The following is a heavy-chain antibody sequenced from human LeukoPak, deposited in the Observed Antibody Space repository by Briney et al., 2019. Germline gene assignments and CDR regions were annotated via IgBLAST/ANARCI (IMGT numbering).Heavy chain of an antibody. J-gene: IGHJ5*02. D-gene: IGHD2-2*01. CDR2: IYYSGST. CDR3: ARVRFPYCSSTSCWGVDWFDP. Sequence: PSQTLSLTCTVSGGSISSGGYYWSWIRQPPGKGLEWIGYIYYSGSTYYNPSLKSRVTISVDTSKNQFSLKLSSVTAADTAVYYCARVRFPYCSSTSCWGVDWFDPWGQGTLVTGSS. V-gene: IGHV4-30-4*08. CDR1: GGSISSGGYY.